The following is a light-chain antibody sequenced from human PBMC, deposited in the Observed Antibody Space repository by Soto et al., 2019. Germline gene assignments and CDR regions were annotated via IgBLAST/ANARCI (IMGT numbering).Light chain of an antibody. CDR1: QSVSSN. Sequence: EIVMTQSPATLSVSPGERATLSCRASQSVSSNLAWYQQKPGQAPRLLIYGASTRATGIPARFSGSGSGTEFTLTISSLQSEDFGVYYCQQYDYWLSLTFGGGTKVEI. V-gene: IGKV3-15*01. J-gene: IGKJ4*01. CDR3: QQYDYWLSLT. CDR2: GAS.